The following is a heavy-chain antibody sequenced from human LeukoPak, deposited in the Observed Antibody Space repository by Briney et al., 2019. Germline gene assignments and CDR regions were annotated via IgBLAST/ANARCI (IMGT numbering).Heavy chain of an antibody. J-gene: IGHJ5*02. CDR2: IYYSGST. Sequence: SETLSLTCTVSGVSISSSSYYWGWIRQPPGKGLEWIGSIYYSGSTYYNPSLKSRVTISVDTSKNQFSLKLSSVTAADTAVYYCARPRSRVSWFVPWGQGTLVTVSS. CDR1: GVSISSSSYY. CDR3: ARPRSRVSWFVP. D-gene: IGHD2-8*01. V-gene: IGHV4-39*01.